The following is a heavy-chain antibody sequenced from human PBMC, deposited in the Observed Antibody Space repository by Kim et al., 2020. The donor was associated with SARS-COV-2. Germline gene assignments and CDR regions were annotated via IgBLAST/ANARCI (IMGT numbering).Heavy chain of an antibody. CDR2: IYYSGST. D-gene: IGHD1-26*01. V-gene: IGHV4-59*13. CDR1: GGSISSYY. J-gene: IGHJ6*02. Sequence: SETLSLTCTVSGGSISSYYWSWIQQPPGKGLEWIGYIYYSGSTNYNPSLKSRVTISVDTSKNQFSLKLSSVTAADTAVYYCATNENIVGPKGYYGMDVWGQGTTVTVSS. CDR3: ATNENIVGPKGYYGMDV.